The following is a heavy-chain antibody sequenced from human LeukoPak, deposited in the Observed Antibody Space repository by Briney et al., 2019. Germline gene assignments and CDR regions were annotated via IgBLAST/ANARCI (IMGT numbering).Heavy chain of an antibody. CDR2: IIPILGIA. J-gene: IGHJ4*02. D-gene: IGHD2-2*01. Sequence: GASVKVSCKASGYTFTSYDINWVRQATGQGPEWMGRIIPILGIANYAQKFQGRVTITADKSTSTAYMELSSLRSEDTAVYYCASGRWDIVVVPAAMGDYWGQGTLVTVSS. V-gene: IGHV1-69*04. CDR3: ASGRWDIVVVPAAMGDY. CDR1: GYTFTSYD.